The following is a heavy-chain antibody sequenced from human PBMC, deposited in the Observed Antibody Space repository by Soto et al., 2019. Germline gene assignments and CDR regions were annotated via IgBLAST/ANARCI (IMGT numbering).Heavy chain of an antibody. CDR1: GGSISSGGYY. CDR3: ARNGCSGGSCYYYYGMDV. CDR2: IYYSGST. D-gene: IGHD2-15*01. J-gene: IGHJ6*02. V-gene: IGHV4-31*03. Sequence: QVQLQESGPGLVKPSQTLSLTCTVSGGSISSGGYYWSWIRQHPGKGLEWIGYIYYSGSTYYNPSLKSRVTISVDTSKNQFSLKLSSVTAADTAVYYCARNGCSGGSCYYYYGMDVWGQGTTVTVSS.